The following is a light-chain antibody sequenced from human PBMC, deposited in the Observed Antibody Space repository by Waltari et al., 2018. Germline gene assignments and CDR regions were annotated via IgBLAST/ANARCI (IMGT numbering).Light chain of an antibody. CDR2: AAS. CDR1: QGISRY. Sequence: GSQYLSPGERATLSCRASQGISRYLAWYQQKPGQAPRLLIYAASSRATGIPDRFSGSGSGTDFSLTISRLEPEDFAVYYCQNHERLPAMFGQGTKVEIK. V-gene: IGKV3-20*01. CDR3: QNHERLPAM. J-gene: IGKJ1*01.